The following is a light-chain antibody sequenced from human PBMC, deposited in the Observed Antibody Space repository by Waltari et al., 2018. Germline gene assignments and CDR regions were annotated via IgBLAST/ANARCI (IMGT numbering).Light chain of an antibody. CDR1: SSAVGNYNY. J-gene: IGLJ1*01. CDR3: CSYAGSSTYV. Sequence: QSALTQPASASGSPGQSITLSCPGTSSAVGNYNYVPWYQQYPGKAPKLMIYDVSKRPSGVSNRFSGSKSGNTASLTISGLQAEDEADYYCCSYAGSSTYVFGTGTKVTVL. CDR2: DVS. V-gene: IGLV2-23*02.